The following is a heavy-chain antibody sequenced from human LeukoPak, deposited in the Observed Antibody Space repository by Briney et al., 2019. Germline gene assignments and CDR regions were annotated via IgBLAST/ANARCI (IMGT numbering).Heavy chain of an antibody. CDR2: IRLGGGLT. D-gene: IGHD3-10*01. J-gene: IGHJ2*01. Sequence: QPGGSLRLSCSGSGFTFMNYVMAWVRQAPGKGLEWVSSIRLGGGLTHSADPVKGPFIISRDMNTLFLQMNNLRPEDTAMYYCARKITMVRGPLIKGYFDLWGRGTLVSVSS. CDR3: ARKITMVRGPLIKGYFDL. CDR1: GFTFMNYV. V-gene: IGHV3-23*01.